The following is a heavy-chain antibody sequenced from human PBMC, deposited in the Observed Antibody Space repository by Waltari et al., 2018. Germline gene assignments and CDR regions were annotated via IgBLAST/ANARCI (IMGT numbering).Heavy chain of an antibody. CDR3: AKEIYRIGRPCFDY. Sequence: QLLESGGGCRQAGGSLSTSRAASGVTFSNKATSWVRQAPGKGPEWVSGITSGGGDTYYTDSVRGRFTISRDNSKNTVYLQMNSLRHEDTAVYYCAKEIYRIGRPCFDYWGQGVRVTVSS. CDR1: GVTFSNKA. J-gene: IGHJ4*02. V-gene: IGHV3-23*01. CDR2: ITSGGGDT. D-gene: IGHD6-19*01.